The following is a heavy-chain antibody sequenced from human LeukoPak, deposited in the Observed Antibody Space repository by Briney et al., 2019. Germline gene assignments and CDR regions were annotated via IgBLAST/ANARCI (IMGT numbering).Heavy chain of an antibody. J-gene: IGHJ4*02. V-gene: IGHV1-3*01. Sequence: ASVTVSCKASGYTFTSYAMHWVRQAPGQRLEWMGWINAGNGNTKYSQKFQGRVTITRDTSASTAYMELSSLRSEDTAVYYCARDRTTVTTYYFDYWGQGTLVTVSS. CDR2: INAGNGNT. D-gene: IGHD4-17*01. CDR3: ARDRTTVTTYYFDY. CDR1: GYTFTSYA.